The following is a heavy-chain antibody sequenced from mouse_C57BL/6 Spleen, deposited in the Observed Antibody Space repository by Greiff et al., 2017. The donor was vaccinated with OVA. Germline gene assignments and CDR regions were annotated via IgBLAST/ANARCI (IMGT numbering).Heavy chain of an antibody. Sequence: QVQLQQPGAELVMPGASVKLSCKASGYTFTSYWMHWVKQRPGQGLEWIGEIDPSDSYTNYNQKFKGKSTLTVDKSSSTAYMQLSSLTSEDSAVYYCARSDYGNYDYWGQGTTLTVSS. J-gene: IGHJ2*01. D-gene: IGHD2-1*01. V-gene: IGHV1-69*01. CDR3: ARSDYGNYDY. CDR1: GYTFTSYW. CDR2: IDPSDSYT.